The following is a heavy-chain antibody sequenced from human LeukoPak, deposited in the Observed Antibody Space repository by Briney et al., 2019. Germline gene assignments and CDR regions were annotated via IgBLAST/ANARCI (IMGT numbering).Heavy chain of an antibody. CDR1: GLTFSSYG. Sequence: GGSLRLSCAASGLTFSSYGMSWVRQAPGKGLEWVSAISGSGGSTYYADSVKGRFTISRDNSKNTLFPQMNSLRAEDTAVYYCTKDDGSGYYNFDYWGQGTLVTVSS. CDR2: ISGSGGST. CDR3: TKDDGSGYYNFDY. J-gene: IGHJ4*02. V-gene: IGHV3-23*01. D-gene: IGHD2/OR15-2a*01.